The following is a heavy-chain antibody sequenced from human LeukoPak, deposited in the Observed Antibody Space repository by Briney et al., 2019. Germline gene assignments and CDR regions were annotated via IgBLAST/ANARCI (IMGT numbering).Heavy chain of an antibody. J-gene: IGHJ5*02. D-gene: IGHD2-15*01. CDR1: GFTFDDYG. CDR3: ARVVAATPLSWFDP. V-gene: IGHV3-20*04. CDR2: INWNGGST. Sequence: PGGSLRLSCAASGFTFDDYGMSWVRQAPGKGLEWVSGINWNGGSTGYADSVKGRFTISRDNAKNSLYLQMNSLRAEDTALYYCARVVAATPLSWFDPWGQGTLVTVSS.